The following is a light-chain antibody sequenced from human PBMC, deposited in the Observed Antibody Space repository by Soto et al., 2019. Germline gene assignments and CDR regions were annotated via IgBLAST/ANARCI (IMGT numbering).Light chain of an antibody. V-gene: IGKV3-15*01. J-gene: IGKJ3*01. CDR2: GAS. CDR3: QQYTNWPPFT. Sequence: EIVMTQSPATLSVSPGERATLSCRASQSVSSNLAWYQQKPGLAPRLLIYGASTRATGIPARFSGSGSGTEFTLTISSLQSEDFAVYYCQQYTNWPPFTFGPGTKVDIK. CDR1: QSVSSN.